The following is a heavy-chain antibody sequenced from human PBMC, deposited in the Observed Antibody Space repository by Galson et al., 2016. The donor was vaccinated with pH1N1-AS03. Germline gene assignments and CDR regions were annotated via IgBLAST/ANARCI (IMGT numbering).Heavy chain of an antibody. D-gene: IGHD2-2*01. CDR3: SRGDYCSSTSCFWPPLYGMDV. V-gene: IGHV3-21*01. CDR1: GFTFTNYS. CDR2: ISSSTSYI. Sequence: SLRLSYAASGFTFTNYSMNWVRQAPGQGLEWVSSISSSTSYIYYGDSVKGRFTISRDNVKNSLYLQMTSLRAEDTAVYYCSRGDYCSSTSCFWPPLYGMDVWGQGTTVTVSS. J-gene: IGHJ6*02.